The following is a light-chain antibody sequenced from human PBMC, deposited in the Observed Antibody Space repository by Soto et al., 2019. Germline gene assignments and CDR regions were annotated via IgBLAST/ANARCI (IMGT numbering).Light chain of an antibody. J-gene: IGLJ2*01. V-gene: IGLV2-8*01. CDR2: EVS. CDR1: SSDVGDYNY. Sequence: QSALTQPPSASGSPGQSVTISCTGTSSDVGDYNYVSWYQQHPGKAPKLMIFEVSKRPSGVPDRFSGSKSGNTASLTVSGLQAEDEADYYCSSCAGGNNLELVFGGGTKVTVL. CDR3: SSCAGGNNLELV.